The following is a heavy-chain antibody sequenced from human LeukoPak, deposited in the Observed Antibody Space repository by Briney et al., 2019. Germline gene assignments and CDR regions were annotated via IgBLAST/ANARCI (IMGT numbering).Heavy chain of an antibody. J-gene: IGHJ4*02. CDR2: ISGSGGKT. CDR3: ARDPIDY. CDR1: GFTFRSYA. V-gene: IGHV3-23*01. Sequence: PGGSLRLSCAASGFTFRSYAMNWVRQAPGKGLEWVSGISGSGGKTYFADSVKGRFTISRDNAKNSLYLQMNSLRAEDTAVYYCARDPIDYWGQGTLVTVSS.